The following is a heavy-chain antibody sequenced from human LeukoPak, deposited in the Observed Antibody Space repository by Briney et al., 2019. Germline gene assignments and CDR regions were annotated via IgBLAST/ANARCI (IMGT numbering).Heavy chain of an antibody. V-gene: IGHV4-38-2*02. D-gene: IGHD3-9*01. CDR2: IYHSGNT. CDR1: GYSISSGYS. CDR3: ARDRYDILTGYTNFDY. Sequence: SETLSLTCTVSGYSISSGYSWGWIRQPPGKGLEWIGSIYHSGNTYYNPSLKRRVTISVDTSKNQFSLKLSSVTAADTAVYYCARDRYDILTGYTNFDYWGQGTLVTVSS. J-gene: IGHJ4*02.